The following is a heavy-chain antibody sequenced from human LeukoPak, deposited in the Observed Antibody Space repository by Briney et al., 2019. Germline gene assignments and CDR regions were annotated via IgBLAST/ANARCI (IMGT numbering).Heavy chain of an antibody. CDR2: ISSSSSYI. CDR3: ARVMRSGSPFDY. D-gene: IGHD1-26*01. CDR1: GFTFSSYS. V-gene: IGHV3-21*01. J-gene: IGHJ4*02. Sequence: GGSLRLSCAASGFTFSSYSTNWVRQAPGKGLEWVSSISSSSSYIYYADSVKGRFTISRDNAKNSLYLQMNSLRAEDTAVYYCARVMRSGSPFDYWGQGALVTVSS.